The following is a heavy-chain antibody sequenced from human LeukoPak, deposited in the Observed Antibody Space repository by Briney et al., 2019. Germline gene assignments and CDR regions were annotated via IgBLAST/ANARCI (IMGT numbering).Heavy chain of an antibody. CDR3: ARDRSGYSYGLGAFDI. CDR2: IYTSGST. D-gene: IGHD5-18*01. CDR1: GDSISNYY. V-gene: IGHV4-59*01. J-gene: IGHJ3*02. Sequence: SETLSLTCAVSGDSISNYYWSWIRQPPGKGLEWIGYIYTSGSTNYNPSLKSRVTISVDTSKNQFSLKLSSVTAADTAVYYCARDRSGYSYGLGAFDIWGQGTMVTVSS.